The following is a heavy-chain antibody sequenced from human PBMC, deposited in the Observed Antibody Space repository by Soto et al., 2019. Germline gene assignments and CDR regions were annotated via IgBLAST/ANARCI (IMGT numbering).Heavy chain of an antibody. CDR3: AKDGLPFEGQQPAYFDY. J-gene: IGHJ4*02. CDR2: ISYDGSNK. V-gene: IGHV3-30*18. CDR1: GFTFSSYG. D-gene: IGHD6-13*01. Sequence: QVQLVESGGGVVQPGRSLRLSCAASGFTFSSYGMHWVRQAPGKGLEWVAVISYDGSNKYYADSVKGRFTISRDNSKNTLYLQMNSLRAEDTAVSYCAKDGLPFEGQQPAYFDYWGQGTLVTVSS.